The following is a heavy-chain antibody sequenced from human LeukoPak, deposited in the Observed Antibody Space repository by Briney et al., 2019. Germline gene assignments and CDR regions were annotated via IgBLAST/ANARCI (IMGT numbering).Heavy chain of an antibody. CDR1: GYTFTGYY. V-gene: IGHV1-2*04. D-gene: IGHD3-22*01. J-gene: IGHJ4*02. CDR2: INPNSGGT. CDR3: ARGGSYDSSGYYHSDY. Sequence: ASVKVSCKASGYTFTGYYMHWVRQAPGQGLEWMGWINPNSGGTNYAQKFQGWVTMTRDTSISTAYMELSRLGSDDTAVYYCARGGSYDSSGYYHSDYWGQGTLVSVSS.